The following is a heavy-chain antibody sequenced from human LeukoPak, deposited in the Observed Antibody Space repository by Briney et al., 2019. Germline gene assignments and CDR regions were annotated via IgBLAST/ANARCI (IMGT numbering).Heavy chain of an antibody. V-gene: IGHV3-48*02. CDR1: GFTFSSYS. CDR2: ISSRSSNI. CDR3: ARIPGGYYYAMDV. D-gene: IGHD3-16*01. Sequence: GGYLRLSCAASGFTFSSYSMHWVRPAPGKGLEWVSYISSRSSNIYYADSVKGRFTISRDNAKNSLYLQMNSLRDEDTAVYYCARIPGGYYYAMDVWGQGTTVTVSS. J-gene: IGHJ6*02.